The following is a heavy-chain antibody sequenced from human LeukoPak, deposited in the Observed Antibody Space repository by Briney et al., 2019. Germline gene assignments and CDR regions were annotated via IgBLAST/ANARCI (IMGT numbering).Heavy chain of an antibody. Sequence: SVKLSSKASRVAFTSFTISWVRPAPQQGLEWIGRNIPILGIANYAQKSQGRATIPADKSTSTAYMELSSLRSEDTAVYYCARDLNLDTAMDRKVDYWGQGTLVTVSS. CDR1: RVAFTSFT. J-gene: IGHJ4*02. CDR2: NIPILGIA. CDR3: ARDLNLDTAMDRKVDY. V-gene: IGHV1-69*04. D-gene: IGHD5-18*01.